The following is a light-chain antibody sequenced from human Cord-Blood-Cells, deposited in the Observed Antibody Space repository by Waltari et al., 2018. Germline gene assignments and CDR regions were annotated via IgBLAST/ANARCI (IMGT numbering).Light chain of an antibody. CDR1: QSVSSSY. CDR3: QQYGSSPYT. CDR2: GAS. Sequence: EIVLTQSPRTLSLSPGERATLSCRSSQSVSSSYLAWYQQKPGQAPRLIIYGASSRATGIPDRFSGSGSGTDFTLTISRLEPEDFAVYYCQQYGSSPYTFGQGTKLEIK. J-gene: IGKJ2*01. V-gene: IGKV3-20*01.